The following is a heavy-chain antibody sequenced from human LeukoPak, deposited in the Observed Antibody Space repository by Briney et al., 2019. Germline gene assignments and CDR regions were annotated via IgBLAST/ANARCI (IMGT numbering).Heavy chain of an antibody. V-gene: IGHV4-34*01. J-gene: IGHJ4*02. CDR1: GGSFSGYY. Sequence: PSETLSLTCAVYGGSFSGYYWSWIRQPPGKGLEWIGEINHSGSTNYNPSLKSRVTISVDTSKNQFSLKLSSVTAAHTAVYYCARGLPKYYYDRSRGSERLDYWGQGTLVTVSS. D-gene: IGHD3-22*01. CDR2: INHSGST. CDR3: ARGLPKYYYDRSRGSERLDY.